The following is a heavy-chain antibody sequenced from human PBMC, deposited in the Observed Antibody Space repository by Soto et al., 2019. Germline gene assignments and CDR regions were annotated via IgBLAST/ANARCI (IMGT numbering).Heavy chain of an antibody. Sequence: PSETLSLTCTISGGSISSGDYYWSWIRQPPGEGLEWIGYIYYSGSTYYNPSLNSRLTISVDTSKNQFSLKLSSVTAADTAIYYCARGDSTDCSNGVCSFFYNHDMDVWGQGTTLTVSS. CDR3: ARGDSTDCSNGVCSFFYNHDMDV. D-gene: IGHD2-8*01. J-gene: IGHJ6*02. CDR1: GGSISSGDYY. CDR2: IYYSGST. V-gene: IGHV4-30-4*01.